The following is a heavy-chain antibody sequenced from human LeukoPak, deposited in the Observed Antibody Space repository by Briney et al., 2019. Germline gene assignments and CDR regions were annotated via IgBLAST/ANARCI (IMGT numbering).Heavy chain of an antibody. D-gene: IGHD6-19*01. J-gene: IGHJ4*02. CDR1: GASFTGYY. CDR2: INHSGGT. Sequence: SETLSLTCAVYGASFTGYYWSWFRQPPGKGLEWIGEINHSGGTNYNPSLKSRVTISLDTSNNQFSLKLSSVTAADTAVYYCARRRYPGYSSGLFDYWGQGTLVTVSS. V-gene: IGHV4-34*01. CDR3: ARRRYPGYSSGLFDY.